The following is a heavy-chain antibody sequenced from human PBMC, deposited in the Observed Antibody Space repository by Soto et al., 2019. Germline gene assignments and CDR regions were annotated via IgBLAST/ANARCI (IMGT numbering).Heavy chain of an antibody. CDR1: GYTFTSYG. Sequence: ASVKVSCKASGYTFTSYGISWVRQAPGQGLEWMGWISAYNGNTNYAQKLQGRVTMTTDTSTSTAYIELRSLRSDDTAVYYCAREGDCSGGSCYSSLNHYYGMDVWGQGTTVTVS. V-gene: IGHV1-18*01. D-gene: IGHD2-15*01. CDR3: AREGDCSGGSCYSSLNHYYGMDV. J-gene: IGHJ6*02. CDR2: ISAYNGNT.